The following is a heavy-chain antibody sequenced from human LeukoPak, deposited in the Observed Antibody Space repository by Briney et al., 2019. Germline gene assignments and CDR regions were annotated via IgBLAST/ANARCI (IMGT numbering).Heavy chain of an antibody. D-gene: IGHD2-15*01. J-gene: IGHJ4*02. V-gene: IGHV4-38-2*01. CDR1: GFSISSGYF. Sequence: SETLSLTCAVSGFSISSGYFWGWIWQPPGKGLEWIGNIYHSGSTYYNPSLKSRVTLSVDTSKNHFSLKLSSVTAADTAVYYCARGMPWAVVVIAAGFDYWGQGTLVAVSS. CDR2: IYHSGST. CDR3: ARGMPWAVVVIAAGFDY.